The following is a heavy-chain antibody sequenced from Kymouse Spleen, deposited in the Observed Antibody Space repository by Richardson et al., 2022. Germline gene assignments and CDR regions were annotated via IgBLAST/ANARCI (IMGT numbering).Heavy chain of an antibody. CDR3: ARYGSGPRYYGMDV. J-gene: IGHJ6*02. D-gene: IGHD3-10*01. CDR1: GFTVSSNY. V-gene: IGHV3-66*03. Sequence: EVQLVESGGGLIQPGGSLRLSCAASGFTVSSNYMSWVRQAPGKGLEWVSVIYSCGSTYYADSVKGRFTISRDNSKNTLYLQMNSLRAEDTAVYYCARYGSGPRYYGMDVWGQGTTVTVSS. CDR2: IYSCGST.